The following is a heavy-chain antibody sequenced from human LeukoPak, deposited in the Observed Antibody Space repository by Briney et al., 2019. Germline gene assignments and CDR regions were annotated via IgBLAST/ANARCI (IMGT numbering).Heavy chain of an antibody. CDR2: IYYTGRT. V-gene: IGHV4-31*03. CDR1: GGSISSSAYH. CDR3: AGLDWYFAL. Sequence: PSETLSLTCSVSGGSISSSAYHWSWFRQHPGKGLEWIGYIYYTGRTYYSPSLKSRVTISLDTSKNQFSLNLSSLTAADTAVYYCAGLDWYFALWGRGTLVTVSS. J-gene: IGHJ2*01.